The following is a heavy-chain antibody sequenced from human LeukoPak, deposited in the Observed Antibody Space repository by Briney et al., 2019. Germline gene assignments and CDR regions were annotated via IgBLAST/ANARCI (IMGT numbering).Heavy chain of an antibody. CDR1: GFTVSSNY. V-gene: IGHV3-53*01. D-gene: IGHD6-13*01. J-gene: IGHJ4*02. CDR3: QLVGPPNFDY. CDR2: IYSGGST. Sequence: TGGSLRLSCAASGFTVSSNYMSWVRQAPGKGLEWVSVIYSGGSTYYVDSVKGRFTISRDNSKNTLYLQMNSLRAEDTAVYYCQLVGPPNFDYWGQGTLVTVSS.